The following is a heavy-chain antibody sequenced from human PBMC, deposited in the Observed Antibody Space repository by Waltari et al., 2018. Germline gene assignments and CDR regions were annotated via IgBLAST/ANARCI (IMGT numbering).Heavy chain of an antibody. CDR2: ISSSGSTI. J-gene: IGHJ4*02. Sequence: EVQLVESGGGLVQPGGSLRLSCAASGFTLRSYEMNWVRQAPGKGLEWFSYISSSGSTIYYADSVKGRFTISRDNAKNSLYLQMNSLRAEDTAVYYCARDPTGLRWYDYWGQGTLVTVSS. CDR3: ARDPTGLRWYDY. D-gene: IGHD4-17*01. CDR1: GFTLRSYE. V-gene: IGHV3-48*03.